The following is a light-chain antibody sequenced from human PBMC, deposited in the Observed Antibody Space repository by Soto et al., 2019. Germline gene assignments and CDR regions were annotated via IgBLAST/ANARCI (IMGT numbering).Light chain of an antibody. CDR2: DAS. J-gene: IGKJ3*01. CDR1: QSIGSN. Sequence: ETVLTQSPATFSVSPGERATLSCRASQSIGSNLAWYQQRPGQPPRLLIYDASTSAIGVPARFRGSGSGTGFDLTLTSRHSEDFAFYYCQQYKKWPLFTFGPGTKVDIK. V-gene: IGKV3-15*01. CDR3: QQYKKWPLFT.